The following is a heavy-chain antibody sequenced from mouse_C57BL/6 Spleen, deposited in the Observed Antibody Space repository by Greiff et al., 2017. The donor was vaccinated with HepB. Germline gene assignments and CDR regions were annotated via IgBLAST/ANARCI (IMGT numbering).Heavy chain of an antibody. CDR2: IDPSDSYT. Sequence: VQLQQPGAELVMPGASVKLSCKASGYTFTSYWMHWVKQRPGQGLEWIGEIDPSDSYTNYNQKFKGKSTLTVDKSSSTAYMQLSSLTSEDSAVYYCARRHYSNRWFAYWGQGTLVTVSA. D-gene: IGHD2-5*01. CDR1: GYTFTSYW. CDR3: ARRHYSNRWFAY. V-gene: IGHV1-69*01. J-gene: IGHJ3*01.